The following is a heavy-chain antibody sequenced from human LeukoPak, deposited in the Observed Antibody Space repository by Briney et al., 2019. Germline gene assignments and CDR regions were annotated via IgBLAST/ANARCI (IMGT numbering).Heavy chain of an antibody. Sequence: GGSLRLPCAASGFTFSSYSMSWVRQAPGKGLEWVSSISSGSTYIYYADSMKCRFTISRDNAKNSLYLQMNTLRAEDTAVYYCARDRIYSGIYHDTFDIWGHGTMVTVSS. V-gene: IGHV3-21*01. CDR1: GFTFSSYS. D-gene: IGHD1-26*01. CDR3: ARDRIYSGIYHDTFDI. J-gene: IGHJ3*02. CDR2: ISSGSTYI.